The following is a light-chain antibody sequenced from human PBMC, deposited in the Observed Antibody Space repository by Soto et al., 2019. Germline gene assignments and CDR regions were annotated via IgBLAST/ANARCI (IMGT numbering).Light chain of an antibody. V-gene: IGKV3-20*01. Sequence: EIVFTQSPDTLSLSPGGRATLSCRASQSVTTRLAWYQQKPGQTPRILISGASVRDSGVPVRISGSGSGTDFTLTISRLEPEDFELYYCQQYGGSPITFGLGTRLEIK. CDR2: GAS. CDR1: QSVTTR. CDR3: QQYGGSPIT. J-gene: IGKJ5*01.